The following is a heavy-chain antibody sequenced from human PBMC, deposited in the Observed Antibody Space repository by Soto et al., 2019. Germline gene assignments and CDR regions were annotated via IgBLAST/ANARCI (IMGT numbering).Heavy chain of an antibody. CDR1: GGSFSNYY. J-gene: IGHJ4*02. V-gene: IGHV4-59*01. Sequence: QVQLQESGPGLVSPSETLSLTCTVSGGSFSNYYWSWIRQPPGKGLEWIGYIFYTGSSIYNPSLKSRVTMSVDMSKKEFSLNLSSETAADTALYYCAITTTLENYVDYWGQGNLVTVSA. D-gene: IGHD1-1*01. CDR2: IFYTGSS. CDR3: AITTTLENYVDY.